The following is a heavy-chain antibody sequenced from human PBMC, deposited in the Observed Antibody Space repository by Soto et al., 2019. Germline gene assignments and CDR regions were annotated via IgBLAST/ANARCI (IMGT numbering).Heavy chain of an antibody. V-gene: IGHV4-39*01. D-gene: IGHD3-16*01. CDR2: IYYSGTT. J-gene: IGHJ6*02. CDR1: GGSISSNSYY. CDR3: ARHKGGYYSGVNV. Sequence: QLQLQESGPGLVKPSETLSLTCTVSGGSISSNSYYWAWIRQPPGKGLEWIGNIYYSGTTYYNPSLKSRVTISVDTSKNQFSLKLSSVTAADTAVYYCARHKGGYYSGVNVWGQGTTVTVSS.